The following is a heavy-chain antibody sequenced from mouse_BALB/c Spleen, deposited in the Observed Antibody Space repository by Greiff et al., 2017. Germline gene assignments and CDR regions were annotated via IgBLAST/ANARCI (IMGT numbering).Heavy chain of an antibody. Sequence: DVKLQESGPGLVKPSQSLSLTCTVTGYSITSDYAWNWIRQFPGNKLEWMGYISYSGSTSYNPSLKSRISITRDTSKNQFFLQLNSVTTEDTATYYCARGDYGSSQFAYWGQGTLVTVSA. J-gene: IGHJ3*01. CDR1: GYSITSDYA. CDR3: ARGDYGSSQFAY. D-gene: IGHD1-1*01. V-gene: IGHV3-2*02. CDR2: ISYSGST.